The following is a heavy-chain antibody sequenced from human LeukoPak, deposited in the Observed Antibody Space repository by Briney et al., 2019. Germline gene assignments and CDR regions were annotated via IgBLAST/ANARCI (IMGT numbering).Heavy chain of an antibody. Sequence: ASVKVSCKPSGYTFTGYGISWVRQAPGQGLEWMGWISAYNGNTNYAQKLHGRVTMTADTSTSTAYRELRSLRSDDTAVYYCASNLGYWGQGTLVTVSS. CDR1: GYTFTGYG. CDR3: ASNLGY. J-gene: IGHJ4*02. CDR2: ISAYNGNT. V-gene: IGHV1-18*01.